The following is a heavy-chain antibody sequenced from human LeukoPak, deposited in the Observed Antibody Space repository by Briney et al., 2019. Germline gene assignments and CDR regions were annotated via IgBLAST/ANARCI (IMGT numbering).Heavy chain of an antibody. CDR2: IYHSGST. CDR3: VRYDWGKYFDY. V-gene: IGHV4-4*02. D-gene: IGHD3-16*01. CDR1: GDSISSSNW. J-gene: IGHJ4*02. Sequence: PSETLSLTCAVSGDSISSSNWWSWVRQPPGKGLEWIGEIYHSGSTNYNPSLKSRVTISVDKSKNQFSLKLSPVTAADTAVYYCVRYDWGKYFDYWGQGTLVTVSS.